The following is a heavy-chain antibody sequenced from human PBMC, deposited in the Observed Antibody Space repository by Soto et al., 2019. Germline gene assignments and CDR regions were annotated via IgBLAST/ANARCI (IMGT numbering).Heavy chain of an antibody. CDR2: ISSSYYI. D-gene: IGHD2-21*02. CDR1: GFTFSSYT. Sequence: GGSLRLSCAASGFTFSSYTMKWVRQAPGKGLEWVASISSSYYIKYADSVKGRFTISRDNAKNSLYLQMSSLRAEDTAVYYCARGDVVVLTATSNFDYWGQGTLVTAPQ. V-gene: IGHV3-21*01. CDR3: ARGDVVVLTATSNFDY. J-gene: IGHJ4*02.